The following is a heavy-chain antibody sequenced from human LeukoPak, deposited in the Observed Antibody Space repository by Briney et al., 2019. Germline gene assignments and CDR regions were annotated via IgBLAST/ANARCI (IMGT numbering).Heavy chain of an antibody. D-gene: IGHD2-2*02. Sequence: ASVKVSCKASGYTFTSYGISWVRQAPGQGLEWMGWISAYNGNTNYAQKLQGRVTMTTDTSTRTAYMELGSLRSDDTAVYYCARERCSSTSCHRGFDPWAREPWSPSPQ. V-gene: IGHV1-18*01. CDR2: ISAYNGNT. CDR1: GYTFTSYG. J-gene: IGHJ5*02. CDR3: ARERCSSTSCHRGFDP.